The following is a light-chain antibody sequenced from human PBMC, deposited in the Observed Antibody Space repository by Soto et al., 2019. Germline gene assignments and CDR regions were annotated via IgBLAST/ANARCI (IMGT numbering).Light chain of an antibody. CDR2: SND. CDR1: SANIGSNT. Sequence: QSVLTQPPSASGTPGQRVTISCSGSSANIGSNTVNWYQQLPGTAPKLLIYSNDQRPSGVPDRFSGSKSGTSASLAISGLQSEDEADYSCSAWDDSLNGWVFGGRTQLTVL. V-gene: IGLV1-44*01. CDR3: SAWDDSLNGWV. J-gene: IGLJ3*02.